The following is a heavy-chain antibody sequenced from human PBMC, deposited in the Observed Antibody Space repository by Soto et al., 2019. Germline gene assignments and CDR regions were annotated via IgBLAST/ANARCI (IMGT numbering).Heavy chain of an antibody. Sequence: GESLKISCKGSGYTFTNYWIGWVRQMPGKGLEWMGIIYPGDSDTRYSPSFQGQVTISVDKSINTAYLQMISLRVEDTAMYYCARGDYSDTSGPFSDAFDIWGQGTMVTVSS. D-gene: IGHD3-22*01. V-gene: IGHV5-51*01. CDR1: GYTFTNYW. CDR2: IYPGDSDT. J-gene: IGHJ3*02. CDR3: ARGDYSDTSGPFSDAFDI.